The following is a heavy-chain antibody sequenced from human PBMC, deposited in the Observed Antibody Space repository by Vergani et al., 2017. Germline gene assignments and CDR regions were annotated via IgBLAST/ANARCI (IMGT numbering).Heavy chain of an antibody. V-gene: IGHV3-48*01. CDR2: IIISSSTI. CDR1: GFTFSSYS. Sequence: EVQLVESGGGLVQPGGSLRLSCAASGFTFSSYSMNWLRQAPGKGLEWVSYIIISSSTIYYADSLKGRFTISRDNAKNSLYLQMNSLRAEDTAVYYCARGPELEHLHFPYWGQGTLVTVSS. J-gene: IGHJ4*02. CDR3: ARGPELEHLHFPY. D-gene: IGHD1/OR15-1a*01.